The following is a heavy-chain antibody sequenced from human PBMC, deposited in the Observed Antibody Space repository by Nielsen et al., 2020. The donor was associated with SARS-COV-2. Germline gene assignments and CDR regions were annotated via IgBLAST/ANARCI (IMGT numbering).Heavy chain of an antibody. J-gene: IGHJ4*02. D-gene: IGHD1-26*01. CDR2: IGTTGDKT. CDR1: GFSFSSYA. V-gene: IGHV3-23*01. Sequence: GESLKISCAASGFSFSSYAMTWVRQAPGKGLEWVSSIGTTGDKTFYADSVKGRFTISRDNSKNTLYLQLNSLRAEDTAVFYCAKISGSQRNYFDFWAREPWSPSPQ. CDR3: AKISGSQRNYFDF.